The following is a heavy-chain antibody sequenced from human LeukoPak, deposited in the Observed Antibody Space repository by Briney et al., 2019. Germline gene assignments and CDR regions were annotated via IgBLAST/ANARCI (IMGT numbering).Heavy chain of an antibody. D-gene: IGHD3-9*01. CDR3: ARMVEYYDPLTGYSKPYSWFDP. CDR1: NGSINSYY. V-gene: IGHV4-59*08. J-gene: IGHJ5*02. CDR2: LYYSGST. Sequence: SETLSLTCTVSNGSINSYYRSWIRQPPGKELEWIGHLYYSGSTNYNPSLKSRVTISADTSKNQFSLKLSSVTAADTAVYYCARMVEYYDPLTGYSKPYSWFDPWGQGTLVTVSS.